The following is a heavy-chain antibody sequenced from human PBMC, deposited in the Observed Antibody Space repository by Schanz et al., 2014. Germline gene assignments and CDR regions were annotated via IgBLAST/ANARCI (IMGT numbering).Heavy chain of an antibody. CDR2: MNPNSGDT. CDR1: GYPFTSDD. Sequence: QVQLVQSGAEVKKPGASVKVSCRASGYPFTSDDITWVRQAPGQGLEWMGWMNPNSGDTGYPRKFQDRVTMTRNTSISTAYMELSRLKSDDTAVYYCARVPSRDVSFDLWGRGTLVTVSS. CDR3: ARVPSRDVSFDL. J-gene: IGHJ2*01. V-gene: IGHV1-8*01. D-gene: IGHD3-16*01.